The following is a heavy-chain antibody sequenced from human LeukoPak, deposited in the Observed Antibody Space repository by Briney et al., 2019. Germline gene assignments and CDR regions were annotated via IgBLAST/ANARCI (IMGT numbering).Heavy chain of an antibody. Sequence: GGSLRLSCAASGFTFGLYSMTWVRQAPGKGLEWVAIISYDGSNEYYADSVKGRFTISRDNSKNTLYLQMNSLRAADTAVYYCARDKGTSYPSSFDYWGQGTLVTVSS. J-gene: IGHJ4*02. D-gene: IGHD6-6*01. CDR2: ISYDGSNE. V-gene: IGHV3-30*03. CDR3: ARDKGTSYPSSFDY. CDR1: GFTFGLYS.